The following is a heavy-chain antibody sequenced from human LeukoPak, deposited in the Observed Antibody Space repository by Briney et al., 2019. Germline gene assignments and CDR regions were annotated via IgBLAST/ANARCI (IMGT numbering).Heavy chain of an antibody. D-gene: IGHD5-12*01. CDR2: ILYSGTT. V-gene: IGHV4-39*01. CDR3: ASRVIVATLDY. CDR1: GGSISSSIYY. J-gene: IGHJ4*02. Sequence: SETLSLTCTVSGGSISSSIYYWAWIRQPPGKGLEWIGSILYSGTTFYNPSLKSRVTISVDRSRNQFSLKLTSVTAADTAVYYCASRVIVATLDYGGQGTLVTVPS.